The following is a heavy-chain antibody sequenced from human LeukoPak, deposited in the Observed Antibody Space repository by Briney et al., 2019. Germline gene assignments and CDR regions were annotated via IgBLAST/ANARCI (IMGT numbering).Heavy chain of an antibody. J-gene: IGHJ4*02. CDR3: AKGGEVSSWYKRLKLYFDY. CDR1: GFAFSSYA. Sequence: GGSLRLSCAASGFAFSSYAMHWVRQAPGKGLEWVASISYDGSNKYYADSVKGRFTISRDNSKNTLFLQMNSLRAEDTAVYYCAKGGEVSSWYKRLKLYFDYWGQGTLVTVSS. D-gene: IGHD6-13*01. CDR2: ISYDGSNK. V-gene: IGHV3-30*02.